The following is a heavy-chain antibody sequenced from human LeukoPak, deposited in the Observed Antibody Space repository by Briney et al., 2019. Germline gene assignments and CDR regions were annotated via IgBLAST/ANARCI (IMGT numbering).Heavy chain of an antibody. CDR2: IIPIFGTA. V-gene: IGHV1-69*13. Sequence: SVKVSCKASGYTFTSYAISWVRQAPGQGLEWMGGIIPIFGTANYAQKFQGRVTITADESTSTAYMELSSLRSEDTAVYYCARDAIHHNPYDFWSYYYGMDVWGQGTTVTVSS. CDR3: ARDAIHHNPYDFWSYYYGMDV. CDR1: GYTFTSYA. D-gene: IGHD3-3*01. J-gene: IGHJ6*02.